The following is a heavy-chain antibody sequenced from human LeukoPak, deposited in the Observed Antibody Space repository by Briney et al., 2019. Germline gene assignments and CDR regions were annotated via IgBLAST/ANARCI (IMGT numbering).Heavy chain of an antibody. V-gene: IGHV3-30*02. Sequence: GGSLRLSCAASGFTFSSYGMHWVRQAPGKGLEWVAFIRYDGSNKYYADSVKGRFTISRDNSKNTLYLQMNSLRAEDTAVYYCARPRWYGSGSYVNYYYGMDVWGQGTTVTVSS. CDR1: GFTFSSYG. J-gene: IGHJ6*02. D-gene: IGHD3-10*01. CDR3: ARPRWYGSGSYVNYYYGMDV. CDR2: IRYDGSNK.